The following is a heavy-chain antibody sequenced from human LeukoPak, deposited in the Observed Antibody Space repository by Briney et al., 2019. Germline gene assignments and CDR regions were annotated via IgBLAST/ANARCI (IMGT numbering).Heavy chain of an antibody. V-gene: IGHV3-7*01. J-gene: IGHJ4*02. Sequence: PGGSLRLSCAPSGFTFTTYWMTWVRQAPGKGLEWVANIKQDGGERNYVDSVEGRFTISRDNAKNSLYLQMSSLRVEDTAVYYCARDPGRGFDNWGQGTQVTVSS. CDR3: ARDPGRGFDN. CDR1: GFTFTTYW. CDR2: IKQDGGER.